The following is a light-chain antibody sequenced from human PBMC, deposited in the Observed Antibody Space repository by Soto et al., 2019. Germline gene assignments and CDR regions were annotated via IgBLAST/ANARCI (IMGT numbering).Light chain of an antibody. V-gene: IGLV2-14*01. CDR2: AVS. CDR3: SSYTTSSTLLI. J-gene: IGLJ2*01. Sequence: QSVLTQPPSASGSPGQSVAISCTGTNSDIGNYNSVSWYQQHPGKAPKLVIYAVSNRPSGVSSRFSGSKSGNTASLTMSGLQAEDEATYYCSSYTTSSTLLIFGGGTKVTVL. CDR1: NSDIGNYNS.